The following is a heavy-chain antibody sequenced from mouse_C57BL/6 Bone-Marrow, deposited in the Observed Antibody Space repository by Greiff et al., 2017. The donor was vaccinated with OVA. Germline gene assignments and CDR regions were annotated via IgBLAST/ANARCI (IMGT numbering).Heavy chain of an antibody. V-gene: IGHV1-18*01. CDR2: INPNNGGT. J-gene: IGHJ4*01. Sequence: VQLQQSGPELVKPGASVKISCKASGYTFTDYNMDWVKQSHGQSLEWIGDINPNNGGTIYNQKFKGKSTLTVDKSSSTAYMELRSLTSEATAVYYGASGVCNGALDAMDYWGKGTSVTVAS. CDR1: GYTFTDYN. D-gene: IGHD2-1*01. CDR3: ASGVCNGALDAMDY.